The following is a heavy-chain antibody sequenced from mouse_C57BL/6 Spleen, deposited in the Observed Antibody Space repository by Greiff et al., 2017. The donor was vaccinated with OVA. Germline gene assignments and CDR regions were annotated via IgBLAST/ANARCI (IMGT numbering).Heavy chain of an antibody. CDR3: AREGSNYAMED. Sequence: QVQLKQSGAELVKPGASVKISCTASGYAFSGYWMNWVKQRPGKGLEWIGQIYPGDGDTNYNGKFKGKATLTADKSSSTAYMQLSSLTSEDSAVYFCAREGSNYAMEDWGQGTSVTVA. V-gene: IGHV1-80*01. J-gene: IGHJ4*01. CDR2: IYPGDGDT. CDR1: GYAFSGYW. D-gene: IGHD5-1*01.